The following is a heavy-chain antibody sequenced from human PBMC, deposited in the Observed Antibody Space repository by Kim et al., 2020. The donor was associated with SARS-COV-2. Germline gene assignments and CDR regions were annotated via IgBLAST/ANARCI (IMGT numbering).Heavy chain of an antibody. CDR2: INHSGST. D-gene: IGHD6-19*01. CDR3: ARGRLSYSSGWYSNERYW. V-gene: IGHV4-34*01. J-gene: IGHJ2*01. CDR1: GGSFSGYY. Sequence: SETLSLTCAVYGGSFSGYYWSWIRQPPGKGLEWIGEINHSGSTNYNPSLKSRVTISVDTSKNQFSLKLSSVTAADTAVYYCARGRLSYSSGWYSNERYW.